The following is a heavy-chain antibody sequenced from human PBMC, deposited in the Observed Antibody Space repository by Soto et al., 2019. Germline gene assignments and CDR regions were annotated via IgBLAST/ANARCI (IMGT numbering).Heavy chain of an antibody. CDR2: ISYDGSNK. Sequence: GGSLRLSCAASGFTFSSYAMHWVRQAPGKGLEWVAVISYDGSNKYYADSVKGRFTISRDNSKNTLYLQMNSLRAEDTAVYYCARVPPYYYDSSGTFDYWGQGTLVTVSS. D-gene: IGHD3-22*01. V-gene: IGHV3-30-3*01. CDR1: GFTFSSYA. CDR3: ARVPPYYYDSSGTFDY. J-gene: IGHJ4*02.